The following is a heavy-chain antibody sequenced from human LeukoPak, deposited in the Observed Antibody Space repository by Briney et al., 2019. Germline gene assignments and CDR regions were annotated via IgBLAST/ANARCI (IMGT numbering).Heavy chain of an antibody. CDR1: GFTFSSYA. J-gene: IGHJ4*02. D-gene: IGHD3-10*01. CDR3: AKGTEPYYGSGSYYPDY. Sequence: GGSLRLSCAASGFTFSSYAMSWVRQAPGKGLEWVSAISGSGGSTYYADSVKGRSTISRDNSKNTLYLQMNSLRAEDTAVYYCAKGTEPYYGSGSYYPDYWGQGTLVTVSS. CDR2: ISGSGGST. V-gene: IGHV3-23*01.